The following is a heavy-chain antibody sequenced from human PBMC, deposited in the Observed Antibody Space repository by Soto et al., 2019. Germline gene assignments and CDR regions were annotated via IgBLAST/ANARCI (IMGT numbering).Heavy chain of an antibody. V-gene: IGHV4-31*11. Sequence: QVQLQESGPGLVKPSQTLSLTCAVSGGSISSGGYYWSWIGQHPGKGLEWIGYIYYSGSTYYNPSLKSRVTISVDTSKNQFSLKLSSVTAADTAVYYCARANSSGYPTPIDYWGQGTLVTVSS. CDR2: IYYSGST. CDR3: ARANSSGYPTPIDY. CDR1: GGSISSGGYY. J-gene: IGHJ4*02. D-gene: IGHD3-22*01.